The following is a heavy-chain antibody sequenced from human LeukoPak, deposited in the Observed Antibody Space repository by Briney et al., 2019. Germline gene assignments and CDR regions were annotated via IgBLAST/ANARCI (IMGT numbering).Heavy chain of an antibody. CDR2: IYYSGST. J-gene: IGHJ4*02. D-gene: IGHD2-21*02. CDR3: ASLGPPAVVTAIMPYFDY. V-gene: IGHV4-39*01. CDR1: GGSISSSSYY. Sequence: SQTLSLTCTVSGGSISSSSYYWGWIRQPPGKGLEWIGSIYYSGSTYYNPSLKSRVTISVDTSKNQFSLKLSSVTAADTAVYYCASLGPPAVVTAIMPYFDYWGQGTLVTVSS.